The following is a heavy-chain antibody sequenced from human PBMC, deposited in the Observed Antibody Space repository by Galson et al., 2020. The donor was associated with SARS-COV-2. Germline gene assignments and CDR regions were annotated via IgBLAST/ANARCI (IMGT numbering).Heavy chain of an antibody. V-gene: IGHV3-21*01. D-gene: IGHD6-19*01. CDR1: GFTFSSYS. CDR2: ISSSSSYI. Sequence: GSLRLSCAASGFTFSSYSMNWVRQAPGKGLEWVSSISSSSSYIYYADSVKGRFTISRDNAKISLYLQMNSLRAEDTAVYYCARDGPVADDYWGQGTLVTVSS. CDR3: ARDGPVADDY. J-gene: IGHJ4*02.